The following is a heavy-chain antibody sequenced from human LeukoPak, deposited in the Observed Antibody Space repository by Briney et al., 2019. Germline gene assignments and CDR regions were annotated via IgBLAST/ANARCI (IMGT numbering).Heavy chain of an antibody. CDR1: GFTFSSYA. CDR3: AKDSFRGYDYGGFDY. D-gene: IGHD5-12*01. V-gene: IGHV3-23*01. Sequence: GGSLRLSCAAPGFTFSSYAMSWVRQAPGKGLEWVSAISGSGGSTYYADSVKGRFTISRDNSKNTLYLQMNSLRAEDTAVYYCAKDSFRGYDYGGFDYWGQGTLVTVSS. CDR2: ISGSGGST. J-gene: IGHJ4*02.